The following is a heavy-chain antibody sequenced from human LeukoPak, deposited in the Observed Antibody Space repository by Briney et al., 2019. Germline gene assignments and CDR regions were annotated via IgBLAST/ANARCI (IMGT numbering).Heavy chain of an antibody. CDR1: GGSISSYY. CDR3: AREGVTKPFDY. D-gene: IGHD2-21*02. V-gene: IGHV4-59*01. Sequence: SETLSLTCTVSGGSISSYYWSWIRQPPGKGLDGIGYIYYSGSTNYNPSLKSRVTISVDTSKNQFSLKLSSVTAADTAVYYCAREGVTKPFDYWGQGTLVTVSS. CDR2: IYYSGST. J-gene: IGHJ4*02.